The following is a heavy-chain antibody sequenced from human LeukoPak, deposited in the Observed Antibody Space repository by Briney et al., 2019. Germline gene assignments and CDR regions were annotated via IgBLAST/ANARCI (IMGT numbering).Heavy chain of an antibody. CDR1: GGSISSYY. J-gene: IGHJ6*03. Sequence: SETLSLTCTVSGGSISSYYWSWIRQPAGKGLEWIGYIYYSGSTNYNPSLKSRVTISVDTSKNQFSLKLSSVTAADTAVYYCARGGYYDSSGYYIYYYYYYMDVWGKGTTVTVSS. V-gene: IGHV4-59*01. CDR2: IYYSGST. D-gene: IGHD3-22*01. CDR3: ARGGYYDSSGYYIYYYYYYMDV.